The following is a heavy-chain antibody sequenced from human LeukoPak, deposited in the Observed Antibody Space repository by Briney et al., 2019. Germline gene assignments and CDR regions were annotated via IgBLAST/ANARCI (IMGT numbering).Heavy chain of an antibody. V-gene: IGHV7-4-1*02. CDR3: VRGIDTTGYFNY. D-gene: IGHD3-22*01. Sequence: GASVKVSCKDSGYTFTTYPINWVRQAPGQGLEWMGWIDTNTGSPTYAQGLTGRLVFALDTSVSTAFLQINSLKAEDTALYYCVRGIDTTGYFNYWGQGTLVTVSS. J-gene: IGHJ4*02. CDR2: IDTNTGSP. CDR1: GYTFTTYP.